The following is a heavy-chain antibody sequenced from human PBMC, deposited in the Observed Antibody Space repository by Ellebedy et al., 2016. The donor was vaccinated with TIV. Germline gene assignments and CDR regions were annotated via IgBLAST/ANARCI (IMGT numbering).Heavy chain of an antibody. J-gene: IGHJ6*02. CDR1: GGTFSSYA. CDR3: ARDRDSSSWYFGGYYYYGMDV. CDR2: IIPILGIA. Sequence: AASVKVSCKASGGTFSSYAISWVRQAPGQGLEWMGRIIPILGIAHYAQKFQGRVTITADKSTSTAYMALSSLRSEDTAVYSCARDRDSSSWYFGGYYYYGMDVWGQGTTVTVSS. D-gene: IGHD6-13*01. V-gene: IGHV1-69*04.